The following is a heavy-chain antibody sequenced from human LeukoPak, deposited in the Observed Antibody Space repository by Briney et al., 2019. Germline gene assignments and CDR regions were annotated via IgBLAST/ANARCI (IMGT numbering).Heavy chain of an antibody. V-gene: IGHV3-30*18. J-gene: IGHJ4*02. CDR3: AKDFFPKTTVYYFDS. CDR1: GFTFSDYG. CDR2: VSYDGFTR. Sequence: GGSLRLSCAASGFTFSDYGMHWVRQAPGQGLEWLGVVSYDGFTRPYPDIVNGRFTISRDNSMNTLYLQMNSLRAEDTAVYYCAKDFFPKTTVYYFDSWGQGTLVTVSS. D-gene: IGHD4-17*01.